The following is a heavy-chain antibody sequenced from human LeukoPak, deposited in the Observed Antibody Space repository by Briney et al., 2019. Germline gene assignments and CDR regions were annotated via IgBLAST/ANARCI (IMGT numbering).Heavy chain of an antibody. J-gene: IGHJ4*02. CDR3: ARTNHVYGDSDY. D-gene: IGHD4-17*01. CDR2: MFPDGRT. V-gene: IGHV3-53*01. Sequence: SGGALRLSCAVSGFSLNDKYMSWVRQAPGKVVQLVSVMFPDGRTYYADSVKGLFTIFRDLARNTLFLQMHSPPDEDTAVHYCARTNHVYGDSDYWGQGTLVTVSS. CDR1: GFSLNDKY.